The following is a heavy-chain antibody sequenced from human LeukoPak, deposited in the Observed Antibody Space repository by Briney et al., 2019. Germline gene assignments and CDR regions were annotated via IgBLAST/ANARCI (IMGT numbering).Heavy chain of an antibody. Sequence: ASVKVSCKASGYTFTGYHMHWVRQAPGQGLEWMGWINPNSGGANYAQKFQGRVTMTRDTSISTAYMELRRLRSDDTAVYFCARDYYHDSSGYDPQDYWGQGTLVTVSS. CDR3: ARDYYHDSSGYDPQDY. CDR1: GYTFTGYH. CDR2: INPNSGGA. D-gene: IGHD3-22*01. V-gene: IGHV1-2*02. J-gene: IGHJ4*02.